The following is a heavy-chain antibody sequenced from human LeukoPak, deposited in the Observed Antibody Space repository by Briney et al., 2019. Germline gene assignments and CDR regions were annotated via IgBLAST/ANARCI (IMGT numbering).Heavy chain of an antibody. CDR3: ARGLSKLRYFDWSKGGTNWFDP. CDR1: GFTFSSYA. J-gene: IGHJ5*02. Sequence: GSLRLSCAASGFTFSSYAMSWVRQAPGKGLEWIGEINHSGSTNYNPSLKSRVTISVDTSKNQFSLKLSSVTAADTAVYYCARGLSKLRYFDWSKGGTNWFDPWGQGTLVTVSS. V-gene: IGHV4-34*01. D-gene: IGHD3-9*01. CDR2: INHSGST.